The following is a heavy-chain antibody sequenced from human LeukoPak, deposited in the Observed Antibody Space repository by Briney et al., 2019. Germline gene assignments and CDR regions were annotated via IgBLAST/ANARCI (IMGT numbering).Heavy chain of an antibody. Sequence: PSQTLSLTCTVSGGSISSGSYYWSWFRQPAGKGLEWIGRIYTSGSTNYNPSLKSRVTISVDTSKNQFSLKLSSVTAADTAVYYCARESYDFWSGYWYYFDYWGQGTLVTVSS. CDR3: ARESYDFWSGYWYYFDY. D-gene: IGHD3-3*01. V-gene: IGHV4-61*02. CDR2: IYTSGST. J-gene: IGHJ4*02. CDR1: GGSISSGSYY.